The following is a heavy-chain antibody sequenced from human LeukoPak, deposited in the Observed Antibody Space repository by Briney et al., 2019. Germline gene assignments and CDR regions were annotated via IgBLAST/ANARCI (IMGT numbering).Heavy chain of an antibody. CDR1: NGSFSAYY. V-gene: IGHV4-34*01. J-gene: IGHJ6*04. D-gene: IGHD2-15*01. CDR2: ISHSGST. Sequence: SETLSLTCAVSNGSFSAYYWSWIRQSPGKGLQWIGEISHSGSTNYNPSLKLRVSISLDTSKNQFPLRLSSVSAADTAVYFCARRYCSGGSCYMRGYYGMDVWATGTTVIVSS. CDR3: ARRYCSGGSCYMRGYYGMDV.